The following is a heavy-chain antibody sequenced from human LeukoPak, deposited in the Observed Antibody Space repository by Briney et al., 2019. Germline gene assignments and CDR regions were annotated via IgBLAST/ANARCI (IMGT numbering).Heavy chain of an antibody. CDR3: ARIFDEVVPAAMDY. CDR1: GFTFRSYA. V-gene: IGHV3-23*01. CDR2: ISGSGGSK. D-gene: IGHD2-2*01. Sequence: GGSLRLSCAASGFTFRSYAMSWVRQAPGKGLEWVSDISGSGGSKYYADSVQSRFTISRDNSKNTLYLQMTSLRAEDTAVYYCARIFDEVVPAAMDYWGQGTLVTVSS. J-gene: IGHJ4*02.